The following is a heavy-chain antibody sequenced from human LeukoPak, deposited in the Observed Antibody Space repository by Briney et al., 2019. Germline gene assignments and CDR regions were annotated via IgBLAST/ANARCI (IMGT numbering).Heavy chain of an antibody. Sequence: SETLSLTCTVSGGSISSRSYYWGWIRQPPGKGLEWSGSIYYSGSTYYNPSLKSRVTISVDTSKNQFSLKLSSVTAADTAVYYCARLRGNYYDSSGYYYVWYWGQGTLVTVSS. CDR3: ARLRGNYYDSSGYYYVWY. CDR2: IYYSGST. J-gene: IGHJ4*02. CDR1: GGSISSRSYY. D-gene: IGHD3-22*01. V-gene: IGHV4-39*01.